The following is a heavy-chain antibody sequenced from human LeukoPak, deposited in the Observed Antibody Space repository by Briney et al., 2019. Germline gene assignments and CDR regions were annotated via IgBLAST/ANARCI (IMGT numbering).Heavy chain of an antibody. D-gene: IGHD3-22*01. Sequence: GGSLRLSCAASGFTFSSYTMNWVRQAPGKGLEWVSSITSSSSYIYYADSVKGRFTISRDNAKNSLYLQMNSLRAEDTAVYYCARHVVAVGFDYWGQGTLVTVSS. CDR3: ARHVVAVGFDY. CDR1: GFTFSSYT. J-gene: IGHJ4*02. V-gene: IGHV3-21*01. CDR2: ITSSSSYI.